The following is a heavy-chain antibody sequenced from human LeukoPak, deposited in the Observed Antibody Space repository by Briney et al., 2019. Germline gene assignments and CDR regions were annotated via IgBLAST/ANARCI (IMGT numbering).Heavy chain of an antibody. CDR2: ISYDGSNK. Sequence: PGGSLRLSCSASGFTFSSYAMHWVRQAPGMGLEWVAVISYDGSNKYYADSVKGRFTISRDNSKNTLYLQMNSLRAEDTAVYYCAKEDFLDAFDIWGQGTMVTVSS. D-gene: IGHD3/OR15-3a*01. V-gene: IGHV3-30*04. CDR3: AKEDFLDAFDI. J-gene: IGHJ3*02. CDR1: GFTFSSYA.